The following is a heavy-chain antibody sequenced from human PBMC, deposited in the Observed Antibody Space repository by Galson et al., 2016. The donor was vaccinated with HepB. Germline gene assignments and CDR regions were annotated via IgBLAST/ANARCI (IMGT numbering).Heavy chain of an antibody. J-gene: IGHJ4*02. D-gene: IGHD5-18*01. Sequence: SLRLSCAASGFTFYNFALHWFRQAPGKGLEWVAVISSDGVNKYYANSMKGRFTISRDNPKNTLSLQMNNLRAEDTAVYFCARTRGYSYGKRIDYWGPGTLVTVSS. CDR1: GFTFYNFA. CDR2: ISSDGVNK. CDR3: ARTRGYSYGKRIDY. V-gene: IGHV3-30-3*01.